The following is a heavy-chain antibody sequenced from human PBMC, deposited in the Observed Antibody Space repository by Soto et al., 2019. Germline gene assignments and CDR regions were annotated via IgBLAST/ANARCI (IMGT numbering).Heavy chain of an antibody. J-gene: IGHJ4*02. D-gene: IGHD4-17*01. V-gene: IGHV4-59*01. CDR3: AYGDSRGPFDS. CDR1: GGSISCYY. Sequence: QVQLQESGPGLVRPSETLSLTCTVSGGSISCYYWSWIRQPPGKGLEWGGYIYNSGSTNYNPSLKRRVTISVDTSKNQFSRKLSSVTAADTAVYYCAYGDSRGPFDSWGQGTLVTVSS. CDR2: IYNSGST.